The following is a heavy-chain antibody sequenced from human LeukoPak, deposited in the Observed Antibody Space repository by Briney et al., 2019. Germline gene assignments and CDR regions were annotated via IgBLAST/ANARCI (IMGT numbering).Heavy chain of an antibody. CDR2: IRYDGSNK. CDR1: GFTFSSYA. Sequence: GGSLRLSCAASGFTFSSYAMSWVRQAPGKGLEWAAFIRYDGSNKYYAVSVKGRFTISRDNSKNTLYLQMNSLRAEDTAVYYCAKDNTAVVAADWGQGTLVTVSS. CDR3: AKDNTAVVAAD. D-gene: IGHD2-15*01. V-gene: IGHV3-30*02. J-gene: IGHJ4*02.